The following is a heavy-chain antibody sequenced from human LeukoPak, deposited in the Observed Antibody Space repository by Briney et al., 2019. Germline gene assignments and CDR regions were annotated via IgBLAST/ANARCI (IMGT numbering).Heavy chain of an antibody. J-gene: IGHJ4*02. V-gene: IGHV1-2*02. CDR2: INPNSGGT. CDR1: GYTFTGYY. CDR3: ARDPPKYYDFWSGYYEDY. D-gene: IGHD3-3*01. Sequence: APVKVSCKASGYTFTGYYMHWVRQAPGQGLEWMGWINPNSGGTNYAQKFQGRVTMTRDTPISTAYMELSRLRSDDTAVYYCARDPPKYYDFWSGYYEDYWGQGTLVTVSS.